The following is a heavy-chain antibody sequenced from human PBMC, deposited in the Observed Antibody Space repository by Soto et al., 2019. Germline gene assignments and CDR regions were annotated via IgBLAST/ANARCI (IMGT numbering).Heavy chain of an antibody. V-gene: IGHV6-1*01. CDR2: TYYRSKWYN. Sequence: SQTLSLTCAISGDSVSSSSVTWNWIRQSPSRGLEWLGRTYYRSKWYNDYAESVKSRITTNPDTSKNQFSLHLNSVTPEDTAVYYWVRLIGNSWLDFWGQGTLVTVSS. CDR3: VRLIGNSWLDF. J-gene: IGHJ5*01. D-gene: IGHD1-26*01. CDR1: GDSVSSSSVT.